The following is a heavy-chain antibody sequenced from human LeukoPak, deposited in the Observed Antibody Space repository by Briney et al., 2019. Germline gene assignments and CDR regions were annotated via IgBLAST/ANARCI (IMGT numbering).Heavy chain of an antibody. CDR2: ISTSGYFI. J-gene: IGHJ6*03. CDR1: GFTFNIYT. V-gene: IGHV3-21*01. Sequence: GGSLRLSCEASGFTFNIYTMNWVRQAPGKGLEWVSSISTSGYFIYYADSVKGRFTISRDNAKNSLYLQMNSLRAEDTAVYYCARPPIAAAGTYYYYYMDVWGKGTTVTISS. CDR3: ARPPIAAAGTYYYYYMDV. D-gene: IGHD6-13*01.